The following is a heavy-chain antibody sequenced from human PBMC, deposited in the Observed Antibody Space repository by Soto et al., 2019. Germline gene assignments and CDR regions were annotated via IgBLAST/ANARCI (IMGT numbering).Heavy chain of an antibody. CDR2: INAVNGNT. CDR3: AVDKWAPLGGAFAC. CDR1: GYTFTSYA. V-gene: IGHV1-3*05. D-gene: IGHD5-12*01. J-gene: IGHJ4*02. Sequence: QVQLVQSGAEEKKPGASVKVSCKASGYTFTSYAMHWVRQAPGQRLEWMGWINAVNGNTKYSQKFQGGVTITMETSASTTYIALTSPRSEDMAVYYSAVDKWAPLGGAFACWCPGTRVTVSS.